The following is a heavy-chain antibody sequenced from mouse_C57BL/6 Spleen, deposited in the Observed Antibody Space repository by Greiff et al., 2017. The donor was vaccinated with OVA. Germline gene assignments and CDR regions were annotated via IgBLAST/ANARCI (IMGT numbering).Heavy chain of an antibody. J-gene: IGHJ3*01. V-gene: IGHV1-15*01. CDR3: TRSGRSWFAY. Sequence: LVESGAELVRPGASVTLSCKASGYTFTDYEMHWVKQTPVHGLEWIGAIDPETGGTAYNQKFKGKAILTADKSSSTAYMELRSLTSEDSAVYYCTRSGRSWFAYWGQGTLVTVSA. CDR1: GYTFTDYE. CDR2: IDPETGGT.